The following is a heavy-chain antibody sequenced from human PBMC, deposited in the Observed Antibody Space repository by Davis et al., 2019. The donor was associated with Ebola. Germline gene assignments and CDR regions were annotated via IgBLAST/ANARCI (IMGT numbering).Heavy chain of an antibody. Sequence: MPSETLSLTCAVYGGSFTDYFWSWIRQPPGKGLEWIGETSHHPDYTNYSPSFGGRVTISVDKSKNQFSLKLTSMTAADTAVYYCARTTGVRYFDYWGQGSLVTVSS. J-gene: IGHJ4*02. CDR1: GGSFTDYF. CDR2: TSHHPDYT. V-gene: IGHV4-34*01. D-gene: IGHD1-1*01. CDR3: ARTTGVRYFDY.